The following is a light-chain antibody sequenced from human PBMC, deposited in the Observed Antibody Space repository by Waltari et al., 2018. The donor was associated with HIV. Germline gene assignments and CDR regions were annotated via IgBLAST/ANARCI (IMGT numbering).Light chain of an antibody. CDR1: NSDVGSYDY. CDR3: CSYAGSSILV. J-gene: IGLJ2*01. CDR2: DVS. V-gene: IGLV2-23*02. Sequence: QSALTQPASVSGSPGQSITISCTGTNSDVGSYDYVSGYQKHPGKAPQLIIYDVSKRPSGVSSRFSGSKSGNTASLTISGLQADDEANYYCCSYAGSSILVFGGGTKLTVL.